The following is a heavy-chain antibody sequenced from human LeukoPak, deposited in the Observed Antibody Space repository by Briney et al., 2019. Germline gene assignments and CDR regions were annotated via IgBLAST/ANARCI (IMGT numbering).Heavy chain of an antibody. J-gene: IGHJ4*02. D-gene: IGHD2-8*01. V-gene: IGHV4-38-2*01. CDR1: GYSISSGYY. CDR2: IYHSGST. CDR3: ARGGLYCTNGVCSRMGFDY. Sequence: ASETLSLTCAVSGYSISSGYYWGWIRQPPGKGLEGIGSIYHSGSTYYNPSLKSRVTISVDTSKNQFSLKLSSVTAADTAVYYCARGGLYCTNGVCSRMGFDYWGQGTLVTVSS.